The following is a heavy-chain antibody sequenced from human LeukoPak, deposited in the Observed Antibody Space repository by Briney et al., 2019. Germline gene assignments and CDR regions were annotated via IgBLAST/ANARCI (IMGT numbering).Heavy chain of an antibody. CDR3: ARDPGDYEGYFDY. Sequence: PSETLSLTCTVSGGSISSYYWSWIRQPPGKGLEWIGYIYYSGSTNYNPSLKSRVTISVDTSKNQFSLKLSSVTAADTAVYYCARDPGDYEGYFDYWGQGTLVTVSS. CDR2: IYYSGST. D-gene: IGHD4-17*01. J-gene: IGHJ4*02. V-gene: IGHV4-59*01. CDR1: GGSISSYY.